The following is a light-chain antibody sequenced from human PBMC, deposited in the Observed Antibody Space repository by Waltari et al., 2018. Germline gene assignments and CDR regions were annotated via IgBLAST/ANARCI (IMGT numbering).Light chain of an antibody. V-gene: IGLV1-47*01. J-gene: IGLJ3*02. CDR3: ATWDGSLTAWV. Sequence: QSVLTQPPSASGTPGQRVPIPSSATTSNIARTSVYWYQQFPGTAPKLLVYRNNERPSGVPDRISGSKSGTSASLAISGFRSEDEADYYCATWDGSLTAWVFGGGTKVTVL. CDR2: RNN. CDR1: TSNIARTS.